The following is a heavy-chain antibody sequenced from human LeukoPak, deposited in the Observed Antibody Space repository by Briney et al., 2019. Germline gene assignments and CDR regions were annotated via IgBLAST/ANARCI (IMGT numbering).Heavy chain of an antibody. V-gene: IGHV3-30*18. J-gene: IGHJ5*02. CDR1: GFTFSSYG. CDR2: ISYDGSNK. Sequence: GGSLRLSRAASGFTFSSYGMHWVRQAPGKGLEWVAVISYDGSNKYYADSVKGRFTISRDNSKNTLYLQMNSLRAEDTAVYYCAKGYSSTGWFDPWGQGTLVTVSS. CDR3: AKGYSSTGWFDP. D-gene: IGHD6-19*01.